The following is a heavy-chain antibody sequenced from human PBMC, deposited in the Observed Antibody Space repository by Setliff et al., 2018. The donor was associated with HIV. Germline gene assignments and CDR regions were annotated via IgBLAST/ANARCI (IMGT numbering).Heavy chain of an antibody. CDR1: GYTFSSHA. Sequence: ASVKVSCKASGYTFSSHAINWVRQAPGQGLEWMGWINTNTGNPTYGQGFTGRFVLSLDISVSTAYLQISSLRAEDTAVYYCARDYYCGRDCYSAFDSWGQGTMVTVSS. D-gene: IGHD2-21*01. CDR2: INTNTGNP. CDR3: ARDYYCGRDCYSAFDS. J-gene: IGHJ3*02. V-gene: IGHV7-4-1*02.